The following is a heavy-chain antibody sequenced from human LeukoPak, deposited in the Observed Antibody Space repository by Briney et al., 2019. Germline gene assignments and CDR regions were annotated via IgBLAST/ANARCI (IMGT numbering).Heavy chain of an antibody. V-gene: IGHV4-39*07. J-gene: IGHJ4*02. D-gene: IGHD3-3*01. Sequence: PSETLSLTCSVSGGSISSSSYYWGWIRQPPGKGLEWIGSTYYSGSTYYNPSLKSRVIISVDTSKNQFSLKLSSVTAADTAVYHCARVTHITIFGVVLSNYFDYWGQGTLVTVSS. CDR2: TYYSGST. CDR1: GGSISSSSYY. CDR3: ARVTHITIFGVVLSNYFDY.